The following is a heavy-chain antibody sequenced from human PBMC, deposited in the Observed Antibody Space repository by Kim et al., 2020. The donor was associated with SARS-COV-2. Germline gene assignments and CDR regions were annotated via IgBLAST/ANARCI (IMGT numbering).Heavy chain of an antibody. CDR3: ARATYILTGYQTYYYYGMDV. J-gene: IGHJ6*02. CDR2: IIPIFGTA. CDR1: GGTFSSYA. V-gene: IGHV1-69*13. D-gene: IGHD3-9*01. Sequence: SVKVSCKASGGTFSSYAISWVRQAPGQGLEWMGGIIPIFGTANYAQKFQGRVTITADESTSTAYMELSSLRSEDTAVYYCARATYILTGYQTYYYYGMDVWGQGTTVTVSS.